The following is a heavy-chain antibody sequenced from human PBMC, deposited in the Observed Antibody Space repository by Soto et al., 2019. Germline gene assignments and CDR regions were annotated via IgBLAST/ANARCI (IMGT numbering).Heavy chain of an antibody. CDR3: ARAPYSNYYYGMDV. Sequence: GGSLRLSCAASGFTFSSYSMNWVRQAPGKGLEWVSSISSSSSYIYYADSVKGRFTISRDNAKNSLYLQMNSLRAEDTAVYYCARAPYSNYYYGMDVWGQGTAVTVSS. J-gene: IGHJ6*02. CDR1: GFTFSSYS. D-gene: IGHD4-4*01. CDR2: ISSSSSYI. V-gene: IGHV3-21*01.